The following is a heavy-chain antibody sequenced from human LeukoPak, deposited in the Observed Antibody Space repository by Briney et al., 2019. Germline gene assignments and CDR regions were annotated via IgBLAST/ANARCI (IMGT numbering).Heavy chain of an antibody. CDR2: IYYSGST. Sequence: SETLSLTCTVSGGSISSYYWSWIRRPPGKGLEWIGYIYYSGSTNYNPSLKSRVTISVDTSKNQFSLKLSSVTAADTAVYYCARMDTHGSCYYYYGMDVWGQGTTVTVSS. V-gene: IGHV4-59*01. D-gene: IGHD5-18*01. J-gene: IGHJ6*02. CDR3: ARMDTHGSCYYYYGMDV. CDR1: GGSISSYY.